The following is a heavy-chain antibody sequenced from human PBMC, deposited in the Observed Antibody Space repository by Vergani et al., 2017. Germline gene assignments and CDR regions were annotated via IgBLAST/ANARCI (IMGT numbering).Heavy chain of an antibody. CDR3: ARAGGINYGGNSEDYFDY. CDR2: IIPIFGTA. V-gene: IGHV1-69*06. CDR1: GGTFSSYA. J-gene: IGHJ4*02. Sequence: QVQLVQSGAEVKKPGSSVKVSCKASGGTFSSYAISWVRQAPGQGLEWMGGIIPIFGTANYAQKCQGRVTITADKSTSTAYMELSSLRSEDTAVYYCARAGGINYGGNSEDYFDYWGQGTLVTVSS. D-gene: IGHD4-23*01.